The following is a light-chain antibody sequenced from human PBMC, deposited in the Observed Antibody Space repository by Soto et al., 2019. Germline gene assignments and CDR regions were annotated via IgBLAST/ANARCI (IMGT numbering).Light chain of an antibody. J-gene: IGKJ2*01. CDR1: QSVSSSY. Sequence: VLSQSPCTLSLSPGERATLSCRASQSVSSSYLAWYQQKPGQAPRLLIYGAPSRATGIPDRFSGSGSGTEFTLTIISLQSEDFAVYYCQQYNTWLYTLAQGTKVDIK. V-gene: IGKV3-20*01. CDR2: GAP. CDR3: QQYNTWLYT.